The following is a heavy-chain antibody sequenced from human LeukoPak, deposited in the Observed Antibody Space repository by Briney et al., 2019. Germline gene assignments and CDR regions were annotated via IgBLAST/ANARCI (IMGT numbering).Heavy chain of an antibody. J-gene: IGHJ3*02. Sequence: SETLSLTCTVSGYSISSGYYWGWIRQPPGKGLEWIGSIYHSGSTYYNPSLKSRVTISVDTSKNQFSLKLSSVTAAHTAVYYCARQDIVVVIAISNAFDIWGQGTMVTVSS. CDR3: ARQDIVVVIAISNAFDI. V-gene: IGHV4-38-2*02. CDR1: GYSISSGYY. D-gene: IGHD2-21*01. CDR2: IYHSGST.